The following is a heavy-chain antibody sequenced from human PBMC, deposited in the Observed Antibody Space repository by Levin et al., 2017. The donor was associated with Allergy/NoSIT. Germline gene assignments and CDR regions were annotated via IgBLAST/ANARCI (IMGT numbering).Heavy chain of an antibody. J-gene: IGHJ5*02. CDR3: AKGGWSSTGGIGP. Sequence: GGSLRLSCAASGFTFSTFSMNWVRQAPGTGLEWVSGIGSGGSTYYADSVKGRFTISRDISMTTVHLQMNSLRADDTAIYYCAKGGWSSTGGIGPWGQGTLVTVSS. D-gene: IGHD1-14*01. CDR2: IGSGGST. CDR1: GFTFSTFS. V-gene: IGHV3-23*01.